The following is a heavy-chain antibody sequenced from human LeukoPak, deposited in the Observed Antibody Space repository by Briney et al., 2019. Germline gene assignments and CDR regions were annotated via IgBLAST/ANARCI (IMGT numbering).Heavy chain of an antibody. CDR2: IYSGGST. D-gene: IGHD6-6*01. J-gene: IGHJ4*02. CDR1: GFTVSSNY. Sequence: GGSLRLSCAASGFTVSSNYMSWVRQAPGKGLEWVSVIYSGGSTYYADSVKGRFTISRDNSKNTLYLQMNSLRAEDTAVYYCARGSTSVDDYFDYWGQGTLVTVSS. CDR3: ARGSTSVDDYFDY. V-gene: IGHV3-53*01.